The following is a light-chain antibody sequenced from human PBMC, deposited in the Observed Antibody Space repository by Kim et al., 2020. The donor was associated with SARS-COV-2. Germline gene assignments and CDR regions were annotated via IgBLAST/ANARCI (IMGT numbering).Light chain of an antibody. J-gene: IGKJ1*01. V-gene: IGKV3-20*01. CDR1: ESLTSNY. CDR3: QKYGGSPWT. CDR2: GAS. Sequence: EFVLTQSPGTLSLSPGDRATLSCRTSESLTSNYLAWYQQKPGQPPRLLIYGASRRVTGIPDRFSGGGSGTDLTLTISRLESEDFAVYYCQKYGGSPWTFGQGTKVDIK.